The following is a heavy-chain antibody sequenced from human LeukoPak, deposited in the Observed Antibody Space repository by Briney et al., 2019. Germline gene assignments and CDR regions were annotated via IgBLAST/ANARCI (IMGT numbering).Heavy chain of an antibody. V-gene: IGHV1-2*02. CDR3: AREIAAAGYY. D-gene: IGHD6-13*01. J-gene: IGHJ4*02. Sequence: ASVKVSCKASGYTFSGYFMHWVRQAPGQGLEWMGWINPNSGGTNYAQKFQGRVTMTRDTSISTAYMELSSLRYDDTAAYYCAREIAAAGYYWGQGALVTVSS. CDR1: GYTFSGYF. CDR2: INPNSGGT.